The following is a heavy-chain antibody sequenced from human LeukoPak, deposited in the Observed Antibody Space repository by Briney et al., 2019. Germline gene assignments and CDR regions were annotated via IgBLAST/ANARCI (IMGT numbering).Heavy chain of an antibody. D-gene: IGHD1-26*01. V-gene: IGHV4-59*01. CDR2: IYYSGST. Sequence: SETLSLTCTVSGGSISSYYWSWIRQPPGKGLEWIGYIYYSGSTNYNPSLKSRVTISVDTSKNQFSLKLSSVTAADTAVYYCARGGGSYYDFDYWGQGTLVTVPS. CDR3: ARGGGSYYDFDY. J-gene: IGHJ4*02. CDR1: GGSISSYY.